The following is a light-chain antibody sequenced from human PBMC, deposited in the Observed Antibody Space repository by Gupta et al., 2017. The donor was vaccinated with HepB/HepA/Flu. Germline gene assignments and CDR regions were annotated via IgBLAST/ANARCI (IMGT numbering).Light chain of an antibody. CDR2: DVS. J-gene: IGLJ2*01. CDR3: SSFTTRSTPGVV. Sequence: QSALTQPASVSGSPGQPITISCTGTSSDVGGHEYVSWYQHHPGKAPKLMIYDVSNRPSGISNRFSGSKSGNTASLTISGLQADDEADYYCSSFTTRSTPGVVFGGGTRLTVL. V-gene: IGLV2-14*03. CDR1: SSDVGGHEY.